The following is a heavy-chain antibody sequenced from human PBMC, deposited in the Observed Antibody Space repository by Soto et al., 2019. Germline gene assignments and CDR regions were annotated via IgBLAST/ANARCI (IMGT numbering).Heavy chain of an antibody. Sequence: EVQLVEAGGGLVKPGGSLRLSCVVSGFTFSSYSMNWVRQAPGKGLEWVSSISSSSMYTYYADSVKGRFTISRDNAKNSVYLHMNSLRAEDTAVYYCARDFKESEYYYYCMDVWGKGTTVTVSS. D-gene: IGHD3-10*01. CDR3: ARDFKESEYYYYCMDV. CDR1: GFTFSSYS. V-gene: IGHV3-21*06. J-gene: IGHJ6*03. CDR2: ISSSSMYT.